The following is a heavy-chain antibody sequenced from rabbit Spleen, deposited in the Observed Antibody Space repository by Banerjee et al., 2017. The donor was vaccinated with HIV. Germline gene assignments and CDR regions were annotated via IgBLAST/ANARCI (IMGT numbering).Heavy chain of an antibody. CDR2: IEGGSSSFT. J-gene: IGHJ6*01. Sequence: QEQLVEYGGDLVQPEGSLTLTCTASGFSFSGYYYMCWVRQAPGKGLEWIACIEGGSSSFTYFASWAKGRFTISKASSTTVTLQMTSLTAADTATYFCARDTSSSFSSYGMDLWGPGTLVTVS. D-gene: IGHD1-1*01. CDR3: ARDTSSSFSSYGMDL. V-gene: IGHV1S45*01. CDR1: GFSFSGYYY.